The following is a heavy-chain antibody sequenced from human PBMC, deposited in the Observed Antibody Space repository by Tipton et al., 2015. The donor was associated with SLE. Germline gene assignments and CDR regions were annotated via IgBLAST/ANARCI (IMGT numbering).Heavy chain of an antibody. J-gene: IGHJ5*02. Sequence: QSGAEVKKPGASVKVSCKASGYTFAGYYIHRVRQAPGQGLEWMGWINPNSGDTNYVENFQGRVTMTRDTSISTAYMHLSSLRSDDTAMYYCARDRRYYDSSGSPASWGQGTLVTVSS. CDR2: INPNSGDT. D-gene: IGHD3-22*01. CDR3: ARDRRYYDSSGSPAS. V-gene: IGHV1-2*02. CDR1: GYTFAGYY.